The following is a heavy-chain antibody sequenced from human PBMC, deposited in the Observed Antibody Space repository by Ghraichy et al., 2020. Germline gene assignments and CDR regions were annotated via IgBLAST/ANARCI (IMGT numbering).Heavy chain of an antibody. CDR1: GFTFSDFW. J-gene: IGHJ4*02. CDR3: VREMVRGVKSYFDY. CDR2: IKQDANEK. V-gene: IGHV3-7*01. D-gene: IGHD3-10*01. Sequence: LSLTCAASGFTFSDFWMTWVRQAPGKGLEWVADIKQDANEKYYVDSVEGRFTISRDNAKNSLFLYMNSLRADDTAVYYCVREMVRGVKSYFDYWGQGTLVTVSS.